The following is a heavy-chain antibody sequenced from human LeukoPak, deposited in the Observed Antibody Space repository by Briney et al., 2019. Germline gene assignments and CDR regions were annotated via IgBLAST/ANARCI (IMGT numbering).Heavy chain of an antibody. CDR1: GFTFSSYA. CDR2: ISGSDGNT. CDR3: ARSGGSYDYVLDY. D-gene: IGHD3-16*01. Sequence: GGSLRLSCAASGFTFSSYAMSWVRQAPGKGLEWVSAISGSDGNTYYADSVKGRFTISRDNSKNTLYLQMNSLRAEDTAVYYCARSGGSYDYVLDYWGQGTLVTVSS. V-gene: IGHV3-23*01. J-gene: IGHJ4*02.